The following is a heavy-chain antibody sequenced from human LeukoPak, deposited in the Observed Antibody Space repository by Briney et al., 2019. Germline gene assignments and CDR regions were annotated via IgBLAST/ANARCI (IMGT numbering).Heavy chain of an antibody. J-gene: IGHJ4*02. V-gene: IGHV3-9*01. Sequence: PGGSLRLSCAASGFTFDDYAMYWVRQGPGKGLEWVSGISWDSGSIAYADSVKGRFTISRDNAKKSLYLQMNSLRAEDTALYYCATLGIAVATTEADYWGQGTLVTVSS. CDR1: GFTFDDYA. CDR2: ISWDSGSI. CDR3: ATLGIAVATTEADY. D-gene: IGHD6-19*01.